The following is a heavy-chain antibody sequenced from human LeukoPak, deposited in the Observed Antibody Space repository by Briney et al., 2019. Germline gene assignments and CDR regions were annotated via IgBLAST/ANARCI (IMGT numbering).Heavy chain of an antibody. D-gene: IGHD5-18*01. Sequence: SQTLSLTCAISGDSFSNDTAAWSWIRQSPSRGLEWLGRTYYRSKWYYDYAISVKSRMTIDLETSKNRFSLHLNSVTPDDTAVYYCARLRRYIKQATSGMGVWGQGTTVTVSS. CDR1: GDSFSNDTAA. J-gene: IGHJ6*02. CDR3: ARLRRYIKQATSGMGV. V-gene: IGHV6-1*01. CDR2: TYYRSKWYY.